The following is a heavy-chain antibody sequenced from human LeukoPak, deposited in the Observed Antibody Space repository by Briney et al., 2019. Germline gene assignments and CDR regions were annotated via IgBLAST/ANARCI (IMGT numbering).Heavy chain of an antibody. J-gene: IGHJ1*01. V-gene: IGHV1-8*01. CDR1: GYTYTSYD. CDR2: MHPNSDNT. D-gene: IGHD3-22*01. CDR3: ARGLHRVMIVAEGPKEYFQH. Sequence: ASVKVFCKASGYTYTSYDINWVRQATGQGREGMEWMHPNSDNTGYAQKLQSRDTMTRNTSISTAYMELSSLRSEDTDVYYCARGLHRVMIVAEGPKEYFQHWGQGTLVTVSS.